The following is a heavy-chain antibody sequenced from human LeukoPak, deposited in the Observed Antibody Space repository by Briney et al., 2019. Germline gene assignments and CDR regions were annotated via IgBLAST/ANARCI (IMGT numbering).Heavy chain of an antibody. CDR1: GFTFNYA. CDR3: ARGGGTLDY. Sequence: GGSLRLSCAASGFTFNYAMSWVRQAPGKGLEWVSVISGSGGSTYYADSMKGRFTISRDNSKNTLYLQMNSLRAEDTAVYYCARGGGTLDYWGQGTLVTVSS. D-gene: IGHD3-16*01. CDR2: ISGSGGST. V-gene: IGHV3-23*01. J-gene: IGHJ4*02.